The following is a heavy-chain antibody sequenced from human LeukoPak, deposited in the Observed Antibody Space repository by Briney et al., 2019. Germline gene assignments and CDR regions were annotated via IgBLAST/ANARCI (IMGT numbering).Heavy chain of an antibody. CDR3: AKDTRYDYYFDY. Sequence: GGSLRLSCAASGFTFSSYGMYWVRQAPGKGLEWVAVISYDGSNKYYADSVKGRFTISRDNSKNTLYLQMNSLRAEDTAVYYRAKDTRYDYYFDYWGQGTLVTVSS. J-gene: IGHJ4*02. CDR1: GFTFSSYG. V-gene: IGHV3-30*18. CDR2: ISYDGSNK. D-gene: IGHD5-12*01.